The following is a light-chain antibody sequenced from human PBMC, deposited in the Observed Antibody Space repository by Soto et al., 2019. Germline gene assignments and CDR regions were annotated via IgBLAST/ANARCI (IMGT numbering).Light chain of an antibody. Sequence: QSALTQPASMSGSPGQSITISCIGTSSDVGAYNYVSWYQQHPGTAPKLMIYEVSNRPLGVSPRFSGSKSANTASLTISGLQPEDEADYYCCSYTRSSTYVFGSGTKVTVL. CDR1: SSDVGAYNY. V-gene: IGLV2-14*01. CDR2: EVS. CDR3: CSYTRSSTYV. J-gene: IGLJ1*01.